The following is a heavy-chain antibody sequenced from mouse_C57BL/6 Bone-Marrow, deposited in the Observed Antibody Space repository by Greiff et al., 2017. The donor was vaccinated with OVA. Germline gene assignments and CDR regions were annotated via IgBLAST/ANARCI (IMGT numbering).Heavy chain of an antibody. D-gene: IGHD3-3*01. CDR3: ARDGDAWFAY. V-gene: IGHV1-69*01. CDR1: GYTFTSYW. CDR2: IDPSDSYT. J-gene: IGHJ3*01. Sequence: QVQLQQPGAELVMPGASVKLSCKASGYTFTSYWMHWVKQRPGQGLEWIGEIDPSDSYTNYNQKFKGKSTLTVDKSSSTAYMQLSSLTSEDSAVYYCARDGDAWFAYGGQGTLVTVSA.